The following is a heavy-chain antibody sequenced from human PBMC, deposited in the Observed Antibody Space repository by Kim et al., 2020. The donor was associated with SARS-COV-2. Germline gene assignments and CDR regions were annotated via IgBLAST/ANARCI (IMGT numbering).Heavy chain of an antibody. D-gene: IGHD2-2*01. V-gene: IGHV4-59*01. CDR3: ARDRGYCSSTSCYALFLWDY. CDR2: IYYSGST. CDR1: GGSISSYY. J-gene: IGHJ4*02. Sequence: SETLSLTCTVSGGSISSYYWSWIRQPPGKGLEWIGYIYYSGSTNYNPSLKSRVTISVDTSKNQFSLKLSSVTAADTAVYYCARDRGYCSSTSCYALFLWDYWGQGTLVTVSS.